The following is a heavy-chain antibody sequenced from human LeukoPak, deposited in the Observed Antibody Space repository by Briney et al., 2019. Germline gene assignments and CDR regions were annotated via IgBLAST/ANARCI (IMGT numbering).Heavy chain of an antibody. CDR2: IYTSGST. D-gene: IGHD2-15*01. J-gene: IGHJ4*02. CDR3: AREGYCSGGSCYSTPY. V-gene: IGHV4-61*02. CDR1: GGSLSSGSYY. Sequence: SETLSLTCTVSGGSLSSGSYYWSWIRQPAGKGLEWIGRIYTSGSTNYNPSLKSRVTISVDTSKNQFSLKLSSVTAADTAVYYCAREGYCSGGSCYSTPYWGQGTLVTVSS.